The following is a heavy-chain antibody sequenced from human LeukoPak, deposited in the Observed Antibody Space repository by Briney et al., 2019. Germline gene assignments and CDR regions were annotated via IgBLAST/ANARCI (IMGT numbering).Heavy chain of an antibody. J-gene: IGHJ4*02. V-gene: IGHV3-48*01. D-gene: IGHD3-22*01. Sequence: GGSLRLSCAGSGFTFNNYAMSWVRQAPGKGLEWGSYISGSSSTIYYADSVKGRFTISRDNGKNTLYLQMNSLRAEDTAVYYCARGSTYYDSSGQVPFDYWGQGTLVTVSS. CDR2: ISGSSSTI. CDR1: GFTFNNYA. CDR3: ARGSTYYDSSGQVPFDY.